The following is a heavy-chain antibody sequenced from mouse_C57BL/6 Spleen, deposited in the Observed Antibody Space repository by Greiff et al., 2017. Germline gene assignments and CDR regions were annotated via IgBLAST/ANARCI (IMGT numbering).Heavy chain of an antibody. CDR1: GFTFTDYY. Sequence: EVMLVESGGGLVQPGGSLSLSCAASGFTFTDYYMSWVRQPPGKALEWLGFIRNKANGYTTEYSASVKGRFTISRDNSQSILYRQMTALRAEDSATYYCARYQTFYAMDYWGQGTSVTVSS. CDR2: IRNKANGYTT. CDR3: ARYQTFYAMDY. J-gene: IGHJ4*01. V-gene: IGHV7-3*01.